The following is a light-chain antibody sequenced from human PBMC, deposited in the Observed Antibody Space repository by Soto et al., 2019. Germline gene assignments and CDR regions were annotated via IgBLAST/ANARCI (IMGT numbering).Light chain of an antibody. CDR2: DVS. Sequence: QSVLTQPRSVSGSPGQSVTISCTGTSSDVGGYNFVSWYHPHPGKAPKLMIYDVSKRPSGVPDRFSGSKSGNTASLTISGLQAEDEADYYCCSYAGSYTYVFGTGTKLTVL. J-gene: IGLJ1*01. CDR1: SSDVGGYNF. CDR3: CSYAGSYTYV. V-gene: IGLV2-11*01.